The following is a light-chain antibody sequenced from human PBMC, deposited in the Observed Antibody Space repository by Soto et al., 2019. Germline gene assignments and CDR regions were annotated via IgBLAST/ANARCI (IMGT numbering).Light chain of an antibody. Sequence: EIVLTQSPATLSLSPGERATLSCRASQSVSRYLVWYQQKPGQAPRLLIYDTSNRATGIPARFSGSGSGTDFTLTISILEPEDFAVYYCQQRSTWPTAFGQGTKVEI. CDR3: QQRSTWPTA. J-gene: IGKJ1*01. CDR2: DTS. V-gene: IGKV3-11*01. CDR1: QSVSRY.